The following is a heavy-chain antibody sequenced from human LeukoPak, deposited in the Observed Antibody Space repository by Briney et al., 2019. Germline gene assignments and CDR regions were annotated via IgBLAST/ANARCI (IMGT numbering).Heavy chain of an antibody. D-gene: IGHD6-19*01. CDR2: INPNSGGT. V-gene: IGHV1-2*02. Sequence: AASVKVSCKASGYIFTGYHMHWVRQAPGQGLEWMGWINPNSGGTNYAQKFQGRVTMTRDTSISTVYMELSRLRSDDTAVYYCAKELVAGSEGFDPWGQGTLVTVSS. CDR1: GYIFTGYH. J-gene: IGHJ5*02. CDR3: AKELVAGSEGFDP.